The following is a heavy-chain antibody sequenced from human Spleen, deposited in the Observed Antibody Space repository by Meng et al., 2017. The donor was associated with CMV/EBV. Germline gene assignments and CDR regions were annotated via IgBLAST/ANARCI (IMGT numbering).Heavy chain of an antibody. CDR2: ISHSGRT. V-gene: IGHV4-34*01. Sequence: LSLPCAVYGESLTDYCWSWLRQSPDKGLEWIGDISHSGRTNYSPSLQSRVSISVDTSNRQFSLTVPSVTAADTAVYYCARGRTDFDSWGQGTLVTVSS. D-gene: IGHD1-14*01. CDR1: GESLTDYC. CDR3: ARGRTDFDS. J-gene: IGHJ4*02.